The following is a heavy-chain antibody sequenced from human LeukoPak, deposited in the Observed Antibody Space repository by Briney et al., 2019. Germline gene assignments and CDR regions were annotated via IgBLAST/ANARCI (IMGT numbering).Heavy chain of an antibody. CDR2: ISGSSSYI. Sequence: KSGGSLRLSCAASGFTFSSYSMNWVRQAPGKGLEWVSFISGSSSYIYYADSVKGRFTISRDNAKNSLYPQMNSLRAEDTAVYYCARDRGNQRGYYYYYMDVWGKGTTVTVSS. D-gene: IGHD1-14*01. CDR3: ARDRGNQRGYYYYYMDV. J-gene: IGHJ6*03. V-gene: IGHV3-21*01. CDR1: GFTFSSYS.